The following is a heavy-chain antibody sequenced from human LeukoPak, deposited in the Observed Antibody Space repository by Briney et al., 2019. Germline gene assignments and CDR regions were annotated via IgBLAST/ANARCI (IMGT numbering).Heavy chain of an antibody. Sequence: ETLSLTCTVSGGSVSSGSYYWSWIRQPPGKGLEWIGYIYYSGSTNYNPSLKSRVTISVDTSKNQFSLKLSSVTAADTAVYYCARIPRYSSSWYGGDYWGQGTLVTVSS. CDR1: GGSVSSGSYY. CDR2: IYYSGST. D-gene: IGHD6-13*01. CDR3: ARIPRYSSSWYGGDY. J-gene: IGHJ4*02. V-gene: IGHV4-61*01.